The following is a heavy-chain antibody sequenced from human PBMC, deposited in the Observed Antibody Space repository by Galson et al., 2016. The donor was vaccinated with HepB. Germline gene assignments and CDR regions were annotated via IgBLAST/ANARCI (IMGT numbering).Heavy chain of an antibody. CDR1: GFTFSSYS. Sequence: SLRLSCAASGFTFSSYSMNWVRQAPGKGLEWVSSISSTTTYIYYADSVKGRFTISRDNAKNSVYLQMNSLRAGDTAVYYCANSLMISTSQGRGSTWGQGTLVTVSS. CDR2: ISSTTTYI. V-gene: IGHV3-21*01. D-gene: IGHD3/OR15-3a*01. CDR3: ANSLMISTSQGRGST. J-gene: IGHJ4*02.